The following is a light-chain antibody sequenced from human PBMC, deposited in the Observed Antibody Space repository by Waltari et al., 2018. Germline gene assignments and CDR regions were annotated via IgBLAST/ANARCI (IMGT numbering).Light chain of an antibody. CDR1: QSVRNF. Sequence: EIVLTQSPATLSLSPGQRATLSCKASQSVRNFLAWYQPRPGQSPRLLMYDASNRATGIPARFSGSGSGTDFTLTISSLEPEDVALYYCQQRNYWPLTFGGGTRVEI. CDR3: QQRNYWPLT. CDR2: DAS. V-gene: IGKV3-11*01. J-gene: IGKJ4*01.